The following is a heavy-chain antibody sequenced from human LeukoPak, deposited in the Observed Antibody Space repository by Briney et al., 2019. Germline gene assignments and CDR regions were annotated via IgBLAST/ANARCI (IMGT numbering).Heavy chain of an antibody. CDR3: ARKADPYCSSTSCYAAFYYYYMDV. CDR1: GFTFTSYW. D-gene: IGHD2-2*01. CDR2: IKQEGREK. Sequence: GGSLRLSCAPSGFTFTSYWMSWVRQAPGKGLGWGAHIKQEGREKYYVGSVKGRFTISRDNAKDSLYLQMNSLRAEDTAVYYCARKADPYCSSTSCYAAFYYYYMDVWGKGTTVTVSS. V-gene: IGHV3-7*01. J-gene: IGHJ6*03.